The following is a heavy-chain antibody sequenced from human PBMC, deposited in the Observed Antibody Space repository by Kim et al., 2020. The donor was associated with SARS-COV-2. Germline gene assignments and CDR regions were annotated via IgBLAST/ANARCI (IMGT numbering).Heavy chain of an antibody. CDR2: ISGSGGST. Sequence: GGSLRLSCAASGFTFSSYAMSWVRQAPGKGLEWVSAISGSGGSTYYADSVKGRFTISRDNSKNTLYLQMNSLRAEDTAVYYCAKDAGGWGDSSGYYYPDYWGQGTLVTVSS. CDR3: AKDAGGWGDSSGYYYPDY. V-gene: IGHV3-23*01. D-gene: IGHD3-22*01. J-gene: IGHJ4*02. CDR1: GFTFSSYA.